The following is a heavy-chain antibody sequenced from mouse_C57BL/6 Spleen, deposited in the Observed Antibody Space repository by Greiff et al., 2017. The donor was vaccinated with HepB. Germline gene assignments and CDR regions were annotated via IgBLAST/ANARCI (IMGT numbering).Heavy chain of an antibody. CDR2: IWSGGST. J-gene: IGHJ2*01. CDR1: GFSFTSYG. V-gene: IGHV2-2*01. Sequence: QVQLQQSGPGLVQPSQSLSITCTVFGFSFTSYGVHRVRPSPGKGLEWLGVIWSGGSTDYNAAFISRLSISKDNSNGQVFFKMNSLQADDTAIYYCARNNPFYYGSSLDYWGQGTTLTVSS. CDR3: ARNNPFYYGSSLDY. D-gene: IGHD1-1*01.